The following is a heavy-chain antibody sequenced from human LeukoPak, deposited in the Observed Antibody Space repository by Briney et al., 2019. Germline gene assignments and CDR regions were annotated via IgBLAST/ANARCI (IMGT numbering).Heavy chain of an antibody. CDR1: GYTFTGYY. V-gene: IGHV1-2*02. Sequence: ASVKVSCKASGYTFTGYYMHWVRQAPGQGLEWMGWTNPNSGGTNYAQKFQGRVTMTRDTSISTAYMELSRLRSDDTAVYYCARDFGGGSFYYFDYWGQGTLVTVSS. CDR2: TNPNSGGT. D-gene: IGHD2-15*01. CDR3: ARDFGGGSFYYFDY. J-gene: IGHJ4*02.